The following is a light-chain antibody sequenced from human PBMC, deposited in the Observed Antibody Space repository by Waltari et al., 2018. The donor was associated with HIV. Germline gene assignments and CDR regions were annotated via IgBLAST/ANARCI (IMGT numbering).Light chain of an antibody. Sequence: QSVLTQPPSVSGAPGQRGTISCTGSSSNIGAGYDVHSYQQLPGTAPKLLIYDNTNRPSGVPDRISGSKSGTSASLAITGLQAEDEADYYCQSYDSSLSGYVFGTGTKVTVL. CDR3: QSYDSSLSGYV. J-gene: IGLJ1*01. V-gene: IGLV1-40*01. CDR1: SSNIGAGYD. CDR2: DNT.